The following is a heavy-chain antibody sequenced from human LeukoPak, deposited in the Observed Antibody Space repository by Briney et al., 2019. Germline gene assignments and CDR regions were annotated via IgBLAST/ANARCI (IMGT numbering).Heavy chain of an antibody. Sequence: GGSLRLSCAASGFIFTSYAMNWVRQAPGKGLEWISFISRSGTTIYYADSVKGRFTISRDNAKSSLYLQMNSLRAEDTAVYYCATDPSYWGQGTLVTVSS. CDR3: ATDPSY. CDR2: ISRSGTTI. J-gene: IGHJ4*02. V-gene: IGHV3-48*01. CDR1: GFIFTSYA.